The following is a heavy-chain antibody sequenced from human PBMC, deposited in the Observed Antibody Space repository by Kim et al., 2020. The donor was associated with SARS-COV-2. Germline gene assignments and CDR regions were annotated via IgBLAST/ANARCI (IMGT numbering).Heavy chain of an antibody. CDR1: GGSISSYY. D-gene: IGHD3-22*01. CDR2: IYYSGST. V-gene: IGHV4-59*08. Sequence: SETLSLTCTVSGGSISSYYWSWIRQPPGKGLEWIGYIYYSGSTNYNPSLKSRVTISVDTSKNQFSLKLSSVTAADTAVYYCARHRPNYYDSSGYYYLDYYYGMDVWGQGTTVTVSS. CDR3: ARHRPNYYDSSGYYYLDYYYGMDV. J-gene: IGHJ6*02.